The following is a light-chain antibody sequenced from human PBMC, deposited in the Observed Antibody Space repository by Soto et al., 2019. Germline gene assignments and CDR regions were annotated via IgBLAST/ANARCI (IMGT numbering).Light chain of an antibody. J-gene: IGKJ1*01. CDR2: DAS. Sequence: DIQMTQSPSTLSASVGDRVTITCRASQSISSWLAWYQQKPGKAPKLLIYDASSLESGVLSRFSGSGSGTKFTLTISSLQPDDFATYYCQQYNSYSWTFGQGTKVEIK. CDR3: QQYNSYSWT. V-gene: IGKV1-5*01. CDR1: QSISSW.